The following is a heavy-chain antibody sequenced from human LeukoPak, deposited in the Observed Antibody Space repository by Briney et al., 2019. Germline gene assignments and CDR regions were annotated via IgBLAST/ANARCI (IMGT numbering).Heavy chain of an antibody. J-gene: IGHJ4*02. CDR3: ARIRVMDLYYFDY. D-gene: IGHD3-10*01. V-gene: IGHV3-7*01. CDR1: GFTFSSYW. Sequence: GGSLRLSCAASGFTFSSYWMSWVRQAPGKGLEWVANIKQDGSEKYYVGSVKGRFTISRDNAKNSLYLQMNSLRAEDTAVYYCARIRVMDLYYFDYWGQGTLVTVSS. CDR2: IKQDGSEK.